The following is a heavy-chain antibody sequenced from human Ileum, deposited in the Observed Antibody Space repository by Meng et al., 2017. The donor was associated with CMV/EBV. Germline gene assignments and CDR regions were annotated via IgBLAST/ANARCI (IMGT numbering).Heavy chain of an antibody. J-gene: IGHJ4*02. Sequence: QVQLVQSGSELKEPGASVTDSCKASGYTFTSNTMIWVRQAPGQGPEWMGWIDTNTWNPTYAQGFTGRFVFSVDTSVSTAYLQISILKAEDTAVYYCARDGLSGRYFDYWGQGTLVTVSS. CDR1: GYTFTSNT. V-gene: IGHV7-4-1*02. CDR3: ARDGLSGRYFDY. D-gene: IGHD1-26*01. CDR2: IDTNTWNP.